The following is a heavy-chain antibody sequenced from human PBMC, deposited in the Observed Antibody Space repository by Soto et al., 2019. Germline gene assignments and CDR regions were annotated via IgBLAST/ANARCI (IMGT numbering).Heavy chain of an antibody. J-gene: IGHJ5*02. D-gene: IGHD1-1*01. V-gene: IGHV4-34*01. CDR2: INHVGGT. CDR1: GGFLSESY. CDR3: VRIRYQLPSSVLWLDP. Sequence: SETLSLTCAVYGGFLSESYWTWIRQPPGKGLEWIREINHVGGTNYNPSLKSRVTMSVDTSQNPSSLRLISVTAAATAMYFCVRIRYQLPSSVLWLDPWGQGTPVTVSS.